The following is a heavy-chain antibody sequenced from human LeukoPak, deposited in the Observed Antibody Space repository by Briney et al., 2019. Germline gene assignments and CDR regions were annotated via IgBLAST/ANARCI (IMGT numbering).Heavy chain of an antibody. CDR1: GFTFSDFW. J-gene: IGHJ3*02. D-gene: IGHD1-26*01. CDR3: ARAREKWVAFDI. CDR2: INQDGSEK. V-gene: IGHV3-7*04. Sequence: PGGSLRLSCAASGFTFSDFWMTWVRQAPGRGLEWVAHINQDGSEKYYVDSVRGRFTISRDNAKDSLYLQMNSLRAEDTAVYYCARAREKWVAFDIWGQGTMVTVSS.